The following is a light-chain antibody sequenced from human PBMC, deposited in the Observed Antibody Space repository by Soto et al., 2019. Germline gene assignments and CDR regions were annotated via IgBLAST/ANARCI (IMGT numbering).Light chain of an antibody. J-gene: IGKJ5*01. Sequence: IQMAQSPCSLSPSVADRVTITCLASQSIRTYLNWYQQKPGKAPKLLICAVSNLESGVPSRFSGSGSGTYFTLTISSLQPEDFATYFCQQNSSMPVTFGQGTRLETK. CDR2: AVS. CDR3: QQNSSMPVT. CDR1: QSIRTY. V-gene: IGKV1-39*01.